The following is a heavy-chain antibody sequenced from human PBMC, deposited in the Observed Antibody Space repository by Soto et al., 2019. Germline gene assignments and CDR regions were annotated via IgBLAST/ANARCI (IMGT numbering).Heavy chain of an antibody. CDR2: ISAYNGNT. J-gene: IGHJ4*02. Sequence: QVPLVQSGAEVKKPGASVKVSCKASGYTFTNYGIIWVRQAPGQGLEWMGWISAYNGNTNFAQKLQGRVTLTTDTSTSTAHMELRSLRSDDTAVYYCARAYSSSSLAGYWGQGTLVTVSS. CDR1: GYTFTNYG. D-gene: IGHD6-6*01. V-gene: IGHV1-18*01. CDR3: ARAYSSSSLAGY.